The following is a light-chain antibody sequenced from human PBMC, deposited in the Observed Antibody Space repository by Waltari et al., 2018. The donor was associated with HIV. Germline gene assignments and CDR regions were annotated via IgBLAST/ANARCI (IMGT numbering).Light chain of an antibody. V-gene: IGKV4-1*01. CDR3: QQYYSTPLT. J-gene: IGKJ4*01. Sequence: SLGERATIHCKSSQSVLYSSNNKNYLAWYQQKPGQPPKLLIYWASTRESGVPDRFSGSGSGTDFTLTISSLQAEDVAVYYCQQYYSTPLTFGGGTKVEIK. CDR2: WAS. CDR1: QSVLYSSNNKNY.